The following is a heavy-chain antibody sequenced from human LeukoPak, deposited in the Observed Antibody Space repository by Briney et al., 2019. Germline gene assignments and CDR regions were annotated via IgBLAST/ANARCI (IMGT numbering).Heavy chain of an antibody. J-gene: IGHJ3*02. D-gene: IGHD5-12*01. Sequence: PSETLSLTCTVSGGSISSGGYYWSWIRQTPGKGLEWVGEILHNGSTDYNPSLKSRATISIDVSKNQFSLKLRSVTAADTAMYYCPRDVFVASDAFDIWGHGTLVSVSS. V-gene: IGHV4-39*07. CDR1: GGSISSGGYY. CDR3: PRDVFVASDAFDI. CDR2: ILHNGST.